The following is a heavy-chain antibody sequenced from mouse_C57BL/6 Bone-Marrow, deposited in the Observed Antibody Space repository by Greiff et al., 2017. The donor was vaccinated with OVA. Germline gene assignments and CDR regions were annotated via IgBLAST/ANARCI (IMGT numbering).Heavy chain of an antibody. V-gene: IGHV1-81*01. D-gene: IGHD1-1*02. J-gene: IGHJ2*01. CDR2: IYPRSGNT. Sequence: VKLQESGAELARPGASVKLSCKASGYTFTSYGISWVKQRTGQGLEWIGEIYPRSGNTYYNEKFKGKATLTADKSSSTAYMELRSLTSEDSAVYFCARKGGKGGDYFDDWGQGTTLTVSS. CDR3: ARKGGKGGDYFDD. CDR1: GYTFTSYG.